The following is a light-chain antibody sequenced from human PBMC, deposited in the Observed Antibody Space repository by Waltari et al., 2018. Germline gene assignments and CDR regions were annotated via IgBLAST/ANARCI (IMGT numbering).Light chain of an antibody. CDR3: QTGGFGIWV. V-gene: IGLV4-69*01. CDR1: SGHSNYA. Sequence: QLMLTQSPSASASLGASVKHTCTLSSGHSNYAIAWHQQQPEKGPRYLMKVNSDGSHIKGDVIPDRFSVSSSGAERYLTISSLQSEDEADYYCQTGGFGIWVFGGGTKLTVL. J-gene: IGLJ3*02. CDR2: VNSDGSH.